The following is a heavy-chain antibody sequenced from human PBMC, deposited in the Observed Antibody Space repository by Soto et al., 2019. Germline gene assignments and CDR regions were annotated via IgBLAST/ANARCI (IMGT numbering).Heavy chain of an antibody. J-gene: IGHJ6*02. CDR3: ARGPRGYVYYHGMDV. CDR2: IDTSGTT. Sequence: KPSETLSLTCTVSGGSISSYYCSWIRQAAGKGLEWIGRIDTSGTTNYNPSLRSRVTMSVDASKNQFSLSLSSVTAADTAVYFCARGPRGYVYYHGMDVWGQGTTVTVSS. CDR1: GGSISSYY. D-gene: IGHD3-16*01. V-gene: IGHV4-4*07.